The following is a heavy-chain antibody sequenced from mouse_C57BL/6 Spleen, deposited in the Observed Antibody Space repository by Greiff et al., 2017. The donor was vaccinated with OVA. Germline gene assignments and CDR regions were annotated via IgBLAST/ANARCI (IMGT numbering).Heavy chain of an antibody. Sequence: QVQLQQSGAELARPGASVKLSCKASGYTFTSYGISWVKQRTGQGLEWIGEIYPRSGNTYYNEKFKGKATLTADKSSSTAYMELRSLTSEDSAVYFCARLGGYDGSYWYFDVWGTGTTVTVSS. V-gene: IGHV1-81*01. CDR3: ARLGGYDGSYWYFDV. CDR1: GYTFTSYG. CDR2: IYPRSGNT. J-gene: IGHJ1*03. D-gene: IGHD2-2*01.